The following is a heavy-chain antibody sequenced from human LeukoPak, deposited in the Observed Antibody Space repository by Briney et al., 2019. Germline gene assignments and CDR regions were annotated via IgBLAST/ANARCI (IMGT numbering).Heavy chain of an antibody. V-gene: IGHV1-69*13. CDR1: GYTFTSYY. Sequence: EASVKVSCKASGYTFTSYYMHWVRQAPGQGLEWMGGIIPIFGTANYAQKFQGRVTITADESTSTAYMELSSLRSEDTAVYYCARALGLCSGGSCYSQYYYYYGMDVWGQGTTVTVSS. D-gene: IGHD2-15*01. CDR3: ARALGLCSGGSCYSQYYYYYGMDV. CDR2: IIPIFGTA. J-gene: IGHJ6*02.